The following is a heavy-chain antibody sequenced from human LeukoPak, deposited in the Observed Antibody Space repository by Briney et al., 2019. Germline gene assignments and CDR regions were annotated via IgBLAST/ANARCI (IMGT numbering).Heavy chain of an antibody. D-gene: IGHD6-19*01. J-gene: IGHJ3*02. V-gene: IGHV3-48*02. CDR2: ITTSSSTI. CDR3: ARTPWHSSAGGAFDI. Sequence: GGSRSSCCAASGFTFSSYSMSWVRQAPGKGLEWVSYITTSSSTIYYADSVKGRFTISRDNAKNSLYLQMNSLRDEDTAVYYCARTPWHSSAGGAFDIWGQGTMVTVSS. CDR1: GFTFSSYS.